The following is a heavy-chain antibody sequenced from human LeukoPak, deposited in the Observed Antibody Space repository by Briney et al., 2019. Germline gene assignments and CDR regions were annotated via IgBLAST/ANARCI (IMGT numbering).Heavy chain of an antibody. Sequence: GGSLRLSCKDSGFTFGDYAISWFHQAPGKGLEWIGFIRSEAFGGTTEYAASVKGRFTMSRDDSKSIAYLQMNSLKTEDTAVYYCTRDAYMLGKYWGQGTLVTVSS. J-gene: IGHJ4*02. CDR3: TRDAYMLGKY. CDR1: GFTFGDYA. CDR2: IRSEAFGGTT. V-gene: IGHV3-49*03. D-gene: IGHD3-10*02.